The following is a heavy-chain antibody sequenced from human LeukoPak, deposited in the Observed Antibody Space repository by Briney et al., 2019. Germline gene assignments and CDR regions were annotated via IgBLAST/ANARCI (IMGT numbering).Heavy chain of an antibody. D-gene: IGHD1-14*01. V-gene: IGHV3-30-3*01. CDR1: GXIFSTYS. J-gene: IGHJ3*01. CDR3: ARDHHGIHSAFDV. Sequence: GGPLRLSCAASGXIFSTYSMHWVRQAPGKGLEWVAVISSDGSITSYGDSVKGRFTISRDNAKNTLYLQMSSLRAEDTAVYYCARDHHGIHSAFDVWGQGTMVTVS. CDR2: ISSDGSIT.